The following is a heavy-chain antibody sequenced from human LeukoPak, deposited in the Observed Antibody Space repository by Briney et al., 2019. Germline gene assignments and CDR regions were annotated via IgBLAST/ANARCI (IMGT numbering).Heavy chain of an antibody. D-gene: IGHD6-19*01. Sequence: GGSLRLSCAASGFTFSSYGMHWVRQAPGKGLEWVAVISYDGSNKYYADSVKGRFTISRDNSKNTLYLQMNSLRAEDTAVYYCARGRRQWLVPYYFDYWGQGTLVTVSS. J-gene: IGHJ4*02. CDR1: GFTFSSYG. CDR2: ISYDGSNK. V-gene: IGHV3-30*03. CDR3: ARGRRQWLVPYYFDY.